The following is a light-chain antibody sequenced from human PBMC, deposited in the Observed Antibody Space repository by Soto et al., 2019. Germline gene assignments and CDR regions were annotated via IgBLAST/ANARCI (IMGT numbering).Light chain of an antibody. CDR2: DNN. CDR3: GPWACSFSAGV. CDR1: SSNIGNNY. V-gene: IGLV1-51*01. Sequence: QSVLTQPPSVSAAPGQKVTSSCSGSSSNIGNNYVYWYQQLPGTAPKLLIYDNNKRPSEIADRLSRYKYGTSATLGLTGLQTGDEDDYYCGPWACSFSAGVFGGGTQLTVL. J-gene: IGLJ2*01.